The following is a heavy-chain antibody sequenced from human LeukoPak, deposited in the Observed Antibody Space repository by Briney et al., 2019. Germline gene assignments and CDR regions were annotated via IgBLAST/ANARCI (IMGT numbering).Heavy chain of an antibody. V-gene: IGHV3-74*01. CDR3: VRDVGGY. J-gene: IGHJ4*02. Sequence: PGGSLRLSCAASGFTFSTYWMHWVRPAPGKGLVWVSLINSDGSSPTYEDSVKGRFTISRDNAKNTLYLQMNSLRAEDTAVYYCVRDVGGYGGQGTLVTVSS. CDR1: GFTFSTYW. CDR2: INSDGSSP. D-gene: IGHD1-26*01.